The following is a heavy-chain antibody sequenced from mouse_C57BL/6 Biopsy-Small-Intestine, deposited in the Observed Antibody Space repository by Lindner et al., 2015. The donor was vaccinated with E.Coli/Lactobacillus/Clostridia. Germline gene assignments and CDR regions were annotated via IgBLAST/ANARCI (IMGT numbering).Heavy chain of an antibody. CDR1: GYSITSNH. J-gene: IGHJ2*01. Sequence: VQLQESGPELVKSGTSVKISCVASGYSITSNHVNWVKQSPEKSLEWIGEINPSTGGTTYNEKFRAKATLTIDESSSTAYIQLKSLTSEDSAVYYCARREVYYFDYWGQGTTLTVSS. CDR2: INPSTGGT. V-gene: IGHV1-42*01. CDR3: ARREVYYFDY.